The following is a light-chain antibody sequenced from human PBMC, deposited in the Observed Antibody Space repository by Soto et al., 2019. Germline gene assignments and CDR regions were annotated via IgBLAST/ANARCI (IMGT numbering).Light chain of an antibody. CDR3: HQRNNWPLT. CDR1: ESVVRY. V-gene: IGKV3-11*02. Sequence: EIVLTQSPVTLSLSPGDTATLSCRASESVVRYLAWYQQKPGQAPRLLMYDTSKRATGIPARFSGSGYGRDFSITIISREPADFVVYYYHQRNNWPLTFGGGTKVEIK. J-gene: IGKJ4*02. CDR2: DTS.